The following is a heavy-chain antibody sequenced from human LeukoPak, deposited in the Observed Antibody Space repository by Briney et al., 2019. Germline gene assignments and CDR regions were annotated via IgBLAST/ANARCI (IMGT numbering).Heavy chain of an antibody. CDR2: IDWDDDK. Sequence: SGPTLVNPTQTLTLTCTFSGFSLSTSGMRVSWIRQPPGKALEWLARIDWDDDKFYSTSLKTRLTISKDTSKNQVVLTMTNMDPVDTATYYCARSCGGDCYSPSGPSDAFDIWGQGTMVTVSS. V-gene: IGHV2-70*04. J-gene: IGHJ3*02. D-gene: IGHD2-21*02. CDR3: ARSCGGDCYSPSGPSDAFDI. CDR1: GFSLSTSGMR.